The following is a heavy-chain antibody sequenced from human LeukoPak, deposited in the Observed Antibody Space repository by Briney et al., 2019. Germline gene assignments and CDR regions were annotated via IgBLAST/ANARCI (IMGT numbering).Heavy chain of an antibody. CDR2: ISYDGSNK. Sequence: GKSLRLSCAASGFTFSSYAMHWVRQAPGKGLEWVAVISYDGSNKYYADSVKGRFTISRDNSKNTLYLQMNSLRAEDTAVYYCAKSPLAYCGGDCYHSSFDYWGQGTLVTVSS. D-gene: IGHD2-21*02. CDR3: AKSPLAYCGGDCYHSSFDY. J-gene: IGHJ4*02. V-gene: IGHV3-30*04. CDR1: GFTFSSYA.